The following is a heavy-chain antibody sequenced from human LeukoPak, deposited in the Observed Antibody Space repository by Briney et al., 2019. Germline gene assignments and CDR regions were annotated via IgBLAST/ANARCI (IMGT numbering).Heavy chain of an antibody. J-gene: IGHJ4*02. Sequence: WASVKVSCKASGYTFTSYGISWVRQAPGQGLEWMGWISAYNGNTNYAQKLQGRVTMTTDTSTSTAYMELRSLRSDDTAVYYCARDIINNYSSSSWGFDYWGQGTLVTVSS. V-gene: IGHV1-18*01. CDR1: GYTFTSYG. CDR3: ARDIINNYSSSSWGFDY. CDR2: ISAYNGNT. D-gene: IGHD6-6*01.